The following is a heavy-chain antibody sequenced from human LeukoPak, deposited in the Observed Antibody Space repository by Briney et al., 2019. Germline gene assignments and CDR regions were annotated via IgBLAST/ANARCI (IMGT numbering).Heavy chain of an antibody. V-gene: IGHV1-2*02. D-gene: IGHD3-10*02. CDR2: MNPNVGGA. CDR3: ARGVFGESLES. Sequence: GASVKVSCKASGHTFTSYYVYWVRQAPGQGLEWMGWMNPNVGGANFPQKFQGRVTVTSDPAISAAYMELRRLRSDDTAVYYCARGVFGESLESWGQGTLVTVSS. J-gene: IGHJ4*02. CDR1: GHTFTSYY.